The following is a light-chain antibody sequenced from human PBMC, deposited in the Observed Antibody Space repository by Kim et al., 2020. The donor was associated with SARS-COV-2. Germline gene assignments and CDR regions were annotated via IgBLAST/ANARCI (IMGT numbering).Light chain of an antibody. V-gene: IGKV3-20*01. CDR3: QQYGRSSWT. J-gene: IGKJ1*01. Sequence: EDVLTQSPGTLSLSVGERATLSCRASQSVSSTYLAWYQQKPGQAPRLVIYGASNMATGFPDRFSGSGSGTDFTLSISRLEPEDFAVYYCQQYGRSSWTFGQGTKVDIK. CDR1: QSVSSTY. CDR2: GAS.